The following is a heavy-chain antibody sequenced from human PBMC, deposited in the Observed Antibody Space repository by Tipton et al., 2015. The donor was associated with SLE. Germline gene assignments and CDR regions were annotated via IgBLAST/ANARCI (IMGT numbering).Heavy chain of an antibody. D-gene: IGHD2-15*01. CDR3: ARDIVPSSFDI. Sequence: TLSLTCTVSGGSISSYYWCWIRQPAGKGLEWIGRIYTSGSTNYNPSLKSRVTISVDTSKNQFSLKLSSVTAADTAVYYCARDIVPSSFDIWGQGTMVTVSS. V-gene: IGHV4-4*07. CDR1: GGSISSYY. CDR2: IYTSGST. J-gene: IGHJ3*02.